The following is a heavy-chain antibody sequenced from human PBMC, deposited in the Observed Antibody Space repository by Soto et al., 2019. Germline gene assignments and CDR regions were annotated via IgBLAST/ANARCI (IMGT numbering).Heavy chain of an antibody. CDR1: GGSFSGYY. V-gene: IGHV4-34*01. J-gene: IGHJ6*02. Sequence: PSETLSLPCAVYGGSFSGYYWSWIRPPPGKGLEWIGEINHSGSTNYNPSLKSRVTISVDTSKNQFSLKLRSLRSDDTAVYYCARDGRYYDFWSGYYTRWTDMDVWGQGTTVTVSS. CDR2: INHSGST. CDR3: ARDGRYYDFWSGYYTRWTDMDV. D-gene: IGHD3-3*01.